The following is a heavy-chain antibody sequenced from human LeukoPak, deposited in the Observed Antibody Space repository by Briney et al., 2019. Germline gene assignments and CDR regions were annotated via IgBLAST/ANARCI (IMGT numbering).Heavy chain of an antibody. D-gene: IGHD5-18*01. V-gene: IGHV4-39*01. J-gene: IGHJ4*02. CDR1: GGSISSSSYY. Sequence: SETLSLTCTVSGGSISSSSYYWGWIRQPPGKGLEWIGSIYYSGSTYYNPSLKSRVSLSVDTSKNQFSLKVSPVTAADTAVYYCARSDTGIQLWPTTRGPFDYWGQGTLVTVSS. CDR2: IYYSGST. CDR3: ARSDTGIQLWPTTRGPFDY.